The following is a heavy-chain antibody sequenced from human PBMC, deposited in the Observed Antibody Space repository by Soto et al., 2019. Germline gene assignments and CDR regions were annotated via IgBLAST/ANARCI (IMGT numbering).Heavy chain of an antibody. CDR3: ARVSGLYLWVYYMEV. Sequence: SETLSLTCAVYGGSFSGYYWSWIRQPPGKGLERIGEINHSGSTNYNPSLKSRVTISVDTSKNQFSLKLSSVTAADTAVYYCARVSGLYLWVYYMEVWGKGTTVTVSS. V-gene: IGHV4-34*01. CDR2: INHSGST. CDR1: GGSFSGYY. D-gene: IGHD6-19*01. J-gene: IGHJ6*03.